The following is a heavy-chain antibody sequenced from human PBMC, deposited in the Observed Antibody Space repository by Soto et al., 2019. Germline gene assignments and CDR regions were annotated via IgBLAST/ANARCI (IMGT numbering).Heavy chain of an antibody. Sequence: QVQLQESGPGLVKPSQTLSLTCTVSGGSISSGDYYWSWIRQPPGKGLEWIGYIYYSRSTYYNPSLKXRXTXSLXTSENQYSLKLTSVTAADTAVYYCARVRGVTYFGYWGQGTLVTVSS. V-gene: IGHV4-30-4*01. D-gene: IGHD3-10*01. CDR2: IYYSRST. CDR3: ARVRGVTYFGY. J-gene: IGHJ4*02. CDR1: GGSISSGDYY.